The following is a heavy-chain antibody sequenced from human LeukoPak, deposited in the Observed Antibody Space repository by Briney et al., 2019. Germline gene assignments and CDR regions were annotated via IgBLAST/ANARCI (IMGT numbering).Heavy chain of an antibody. CDR2: INHSGST. V-gene: IGHV4-34*01. CDR3: ASAITMVRAFDY. CDR1: GGSFSGYY. J-gene: IGHJ4*02. D-gene: IGHD3-10*01. Sequence: SETLSLTCAVYGGSFSGYYWSWIRQPPGKGLEWIGEINHSGSTNYNPSLKSRVTISVDTSRNQFSLKLSSVTAADTAVYYCASAITMVRAFDYWGQGNLVTVSS.